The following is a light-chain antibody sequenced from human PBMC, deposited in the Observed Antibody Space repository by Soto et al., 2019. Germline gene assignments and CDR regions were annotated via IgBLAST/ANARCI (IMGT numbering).Light chain of an antibody. CDR3: CSYAGSRV. CDR2: EVS. Sequence: QSALTQPASVSGSPGQSSTISCTGTSSDVGSYNLVSWYQQHPGKAPKLMIYEVSKRPSGVSNRFSGSKSGNTASLTISGLQAEDEADYYCCSYAGSRVFGTWTKLTVL. V-gene: IGLV2-23*02. J-gene: IGLJ1*01. CDR1: SSDVGSYNL.